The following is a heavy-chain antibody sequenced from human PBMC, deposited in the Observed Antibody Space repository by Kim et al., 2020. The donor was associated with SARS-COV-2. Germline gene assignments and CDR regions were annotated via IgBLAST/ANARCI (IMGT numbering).Heavy chain of an antibody. CDR3: ARDDVGASLDY. Sequence: GGSLRLSCAASGFTFSSYEMNWVRQAPGKGLEWVSYISSSGSTIYYADSVKGRFTISRDNAKNSLYLQMNSLRAEDTAVYYCARDDVGASLDYWGQGTLVTVSS. CDR1: GFTFSSYE. J-gene: IGHJ4*02. V-gene: IGHV3-48*03. D-gene: IGHD1-26*01. CDR2: ISSSGSTI.